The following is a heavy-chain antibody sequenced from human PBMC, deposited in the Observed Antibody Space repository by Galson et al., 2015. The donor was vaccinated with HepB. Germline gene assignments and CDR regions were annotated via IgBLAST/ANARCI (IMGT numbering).Heavy chain of an antibody. CDR3: ARYSSTMAFDY. CDR2: INPSGDSA. D-gene: IGHD2-2*01. V-gene: IGHV1-46*01. Sequence: SVKVSCKASGYTFTSYYMFWVRQAPGQGLEWMGLINPSGDSATYSQKFQGTVTMTRDTSTSTVYMELSSLRPEDTAVYYCARYSSTMAFDYWGQGTLVTVSS. CDR1: GYTFTSYY. J-gene: IGHJ4*02.